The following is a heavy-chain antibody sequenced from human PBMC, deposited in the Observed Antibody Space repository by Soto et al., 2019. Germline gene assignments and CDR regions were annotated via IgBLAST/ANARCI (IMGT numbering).Heavy chain of an antibody. CDR1: GFTFSSYS. D-gene: IGHD3-22*01. CDR2: ISSSSSTI. CDR3: ARDAPPLAYYYDPNWFDP. V-gene: IGHV3-48*02. J-gene: IGHJ5*02. Sequence: GGSLRLSCAASGFTFSSYSMNWVRQAPGKGLEWVSYISSSSSTIYYADSVKGRFTISRDNAKNSPYLQMNSLRDEDTAVYYCARDAPPLAYYYDPNWFDPWGQGTLVTVPQ.